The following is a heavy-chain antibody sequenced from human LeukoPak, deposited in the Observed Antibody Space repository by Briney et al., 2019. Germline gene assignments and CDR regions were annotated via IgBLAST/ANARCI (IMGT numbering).Heavy chain of an antibody. Sequence: PGGSLRLSCVASGFILSTSEMNWVRQAPGRGLEWVSFIASDGTIYYADSVKGRFTLSRDNSKNTLYLQMNSLRAEDTAVYYCAKDVYSFGSYYFDYWGQGTLVTVSS. CDR3: AKDVYSFGSYYFDY. CDR2: IASDGTI. CDR1: GFILSTSE. J-gene: IGHJ4*02. D-gene: IGHD5-18*01. V-gene: IGHV3-48*03.